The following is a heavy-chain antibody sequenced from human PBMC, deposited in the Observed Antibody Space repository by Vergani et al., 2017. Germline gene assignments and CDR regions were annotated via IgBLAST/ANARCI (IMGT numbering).Heavy chain of an antibody. Sequence: QVQLQQWGAGLLKPSETLSLTCAVYGGSFSGYYWSWIRQPPGKGLEWIGEINHSGSTNYNPSLKSRVTISVDTSKNQFSLKLSSVTAADTAVYYCARALSGLKYYYYYMDVWGKGTTVTVSS. CDR3: ARALSGLKYYYYYMDV. CDR2: INHSGST. V-gene: IGHV4-34*02. CDR1: GGSFSGYY. D-gene: IGHD1-1*01. J-gene: IGHJ6*03.